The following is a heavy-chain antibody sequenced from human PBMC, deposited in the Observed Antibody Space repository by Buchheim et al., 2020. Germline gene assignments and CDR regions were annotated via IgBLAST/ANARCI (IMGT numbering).Heavy chain of an antibody. D-gene: IGHD3-22*01. J-gene: IGHJ4*02. CDR1: GDSISSGGYS. CDR2: IYHSGST. V-gene: IGHV4-30-2*01. Sequence: QLQLQESGSGLVKPSQTLSLTCAVSGDSISSGGYSWSWIRQPPGKGLEWIGYIYHSGSTYYNPSLKSRVTISVDRSKNQFSLKLSSVTAADTAVYYCARGSYYDSSGYFDYWGQGTL. CDR3: ARGSYYDSSGYFDY.